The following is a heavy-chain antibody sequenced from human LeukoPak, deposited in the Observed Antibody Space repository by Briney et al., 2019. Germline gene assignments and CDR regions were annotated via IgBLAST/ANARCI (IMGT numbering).Heavy chain of an antibody. CDR1: GGSFSGYY. D-gene: IGHD6-19*01. CDR2: INHSGST. CDR3: RLVPEYYFDY. J-gene: IGHJ4*02. Sequence: PSETLSLTCAVYGGSFSGYYRSWIRQPPGKGLEWIGEINHSGSTNYNPSLKSRVTISVDTSKNQFSLKLSSVTAADTAVYYCRLVPEYYFDYWGQGTLVTVSS. V-gene: IGHV4-34*01.